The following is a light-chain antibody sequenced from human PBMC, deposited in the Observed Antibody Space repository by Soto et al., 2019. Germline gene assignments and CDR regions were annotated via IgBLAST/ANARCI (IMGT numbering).Light chain of an antibody. CDR3: GSWDTSLSAVV. V-gene: IGLV1-51*01. Sequence: QSVLTQPPSVSAAPGQNVTISCSGSFSNIGKNYVSWYQRLPGTAPKLLIYDNNERSSGIPDRFSGSKSGTSATLGIAGLQTGDEADYYCGSWDTSLSAVVFGGGTKLTVL. CDR2: DNN. J-gene: IGLJ2*01. CDR1: FSNIGKNY.